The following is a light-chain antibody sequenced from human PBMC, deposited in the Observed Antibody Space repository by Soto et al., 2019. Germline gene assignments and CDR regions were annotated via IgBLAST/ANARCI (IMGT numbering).Light chain of an antibody. CDR2: EVS. J-gene: IGLJ3*02. V-gene: IGLV2-14*01. Sequence: QSALTQPASVSGSPGQSITISCTGTSSDVGAYNSVSWYQQHPGKAPKLMIYEVSNRPSGVSNRFSGSKSGNTASLTISGLQAEDEADYYCTSFTTSYTWMFGGGTKVTVL. CDR1: SSDVGAYNS. CDR3: TSFTTSYTWM.